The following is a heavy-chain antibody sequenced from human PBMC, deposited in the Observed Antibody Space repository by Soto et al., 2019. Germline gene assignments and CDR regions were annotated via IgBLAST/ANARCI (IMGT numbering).Heavy chain of an antibody. Sequence: GGSLRLSCAASGFTFSSYGMHWVRQAPGKGLEWVAVISYDGSNKYYADSVKGRFTISRDNSKNTLYLQMNSLRAEDTAVYYCAKGSGYDFWSGYYSDAFDIWGQGTMVTVSS. CDR2: ISYDGSNK. CDR1: GFTFSSYG. CDR3: AKGSGYDFWSGYYSDAFDI. J-gene: IGHJ3*02. V-gene: IGHV3-30*18. D-gene: IGHD3-3*01.